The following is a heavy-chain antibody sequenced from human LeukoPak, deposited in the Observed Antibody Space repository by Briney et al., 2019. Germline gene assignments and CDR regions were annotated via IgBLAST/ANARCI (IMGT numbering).Heavy chain of an antibody. J-gene: IGHJ4*02. Sequence: GASVKVSCKGSGYTFTNYGIIWMRQAPGQGLEWMGWISAYNGNTNYAQKLQGRVTMTTDTSTSTAYMELRSLRSDDTAVYYCARAGDYVWGSYRPWGQGTLVTVSS. CDR2: ISAYNGNT. D-gene: IGHD3-16*02. CDR1: GYTFTNYG. CDR3: ARAGDYVWGSYRP. V-gene: IGHV1-18*01.